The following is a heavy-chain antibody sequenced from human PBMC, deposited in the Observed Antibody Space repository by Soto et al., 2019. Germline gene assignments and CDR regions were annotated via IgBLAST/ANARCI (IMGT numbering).Heavy chain of an antibody. CDR3: ASPLGLGY. D-gene: IGHD1-26*01. CDR1: GFTFSSHW. Sequence: VQLVESGGGLVQPGGSLRLSCAASGFTFSSHWMHWVRQPPGKGLVWVSRINTDGSSRIYADSVKGRFTISRDNAKNTLYLQMNSLRAEDTAVYYCASPLGLGYWGQGTLVTVSS. J-gene: IGHJ4*02. CDR2: INTDGSSR. V-gene: IGHV3-74*01.